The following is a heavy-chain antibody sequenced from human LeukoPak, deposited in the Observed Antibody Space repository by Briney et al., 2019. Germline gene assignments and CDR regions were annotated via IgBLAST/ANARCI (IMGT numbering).Heavy chain of an antibody. CDR1: GFTFSSYA. Sequence: PGGSLRLSCAASGFTFSSYAMSWVRQAPGKGLEWVSIIYSGGSTFYADSVKGRFTISRDNSKNTLYLQMNSLRAEDTAVYYCARGLYYYDSSGYPSFDYWGQGTLVTVSS. J-gene: IGHJ4*01. V-gene: IGHV3-53*01. CDR3: ARGLYYYDSSGYPSFDY. CDR2: IYSGGST. D-gene: IGHD3-22*01.